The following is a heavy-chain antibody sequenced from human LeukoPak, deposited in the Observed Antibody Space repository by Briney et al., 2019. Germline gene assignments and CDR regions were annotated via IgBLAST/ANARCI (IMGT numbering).Heavy chain of an antibody. D-gene: IGHD6-19*01. J-gene: IGHJ4*02. V-gene: IGHV4-59*01. CDR3: ARDVGAPGIAVAGGFDY. Sequence: SETLSLTCTVSGGSISSYYWSWIRQPPGKGLEWIGYIYYSGSTNYNPSLKSRVTISVDTSKNQFSLKLSSVTAADTAVYYCARDVGAPGIAVAGGFDYWGQGTLVTVSS. CDR1: GGSISSYY. CDR2: IYYSGST.